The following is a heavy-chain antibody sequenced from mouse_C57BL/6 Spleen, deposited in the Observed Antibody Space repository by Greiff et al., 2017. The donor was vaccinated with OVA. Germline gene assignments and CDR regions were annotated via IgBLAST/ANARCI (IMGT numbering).Heavy chain of an antibody. Sequence: EVKVVESGGGLVKPGGSLKLSCAASGFTFSDYGMHWVRQAPEKGLEWVAYISSGSSTIYYADTVKGRFTISRDNAKNTLFLQMTSLRSEDTAMYYCARHDYDARGYYFDYWGQGTTLTVSS. CDR1: GFTFSDYG. D-gene: IGHD2-4*01. CDR2: ISSGSSTI. V-gene: IGHV5-17*01. CDR3: ARHDYDARGYYFDY. J-gene: IGHJ2*01.